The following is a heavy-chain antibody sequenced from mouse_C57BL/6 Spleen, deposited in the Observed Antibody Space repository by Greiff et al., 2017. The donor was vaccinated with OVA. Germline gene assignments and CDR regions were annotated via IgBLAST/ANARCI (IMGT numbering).Heavy chain of an antibody. D-gene: IGHD2-5*01. J-gene: IGHJ4*01. CDR3: TRERSYYSNYDYAMDY. CDR1: GFTFSSYA. V-gene: IGHV5-9-1*02. Sequence: EVKVVESGEGLVKPGGSLKLSCAASGFTFSSYAMSWVRQTPEKRLEWVAYISSGGDYIYYADTVKGRFTISRDNARNTLYLQMSSLKSEDTAMYYCTRERSYYSNYDYAMDYWGQGTSVTVSS. CDR2: ISSGGDYI.